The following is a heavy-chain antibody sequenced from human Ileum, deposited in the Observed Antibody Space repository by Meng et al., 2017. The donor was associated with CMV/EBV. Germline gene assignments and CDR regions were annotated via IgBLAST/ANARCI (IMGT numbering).Heavy chain of an antibody. Sequence: GEALKISCQDSAYSFTNNWIAWVRQMPGKGLEWMGIIFPADSDTKYNPSYQGHVTISSDKSIGTAYLQWSSLKASDNAGYYYAKGGSGSYPTHGMDVWGQGTTVTVSS. J-gene: IGHJ6*02. CDR1: AYSFTNNW. V-gene: IGHV5-51*01. CDR2: IFPADSDT. D-gene: IGHD1-26*01. CDR3: AKGGSGSYPTHGMDV.